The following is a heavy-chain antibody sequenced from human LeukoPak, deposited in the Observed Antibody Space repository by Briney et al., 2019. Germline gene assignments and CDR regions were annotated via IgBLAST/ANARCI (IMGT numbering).Heavy chain of an antibody. Sequence: ASVKVSCKASGYTFTSSYMHWVRQAPGQGLEWMGIINPSGGSASYAQKFQGRVTMTRDTSTSTVYMELSSLRSEDTAVYYCAREVFCDSSGCPFDYWGQGTLVTVSS. CDR3: AREVFCDSSGCPFDY. J-gene: IGHJ4*02. V-gene: IGHV1-46*01. CDR1: GYTFTSSY. D-gene: IGHD3-22*01. CDR2: INPSGGSA.